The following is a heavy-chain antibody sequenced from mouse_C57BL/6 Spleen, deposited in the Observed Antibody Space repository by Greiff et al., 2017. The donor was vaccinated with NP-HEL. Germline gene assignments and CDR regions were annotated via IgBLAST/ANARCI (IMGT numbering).Heavy chain of an antibody. CDR2: INPNNGGT. Sequence: EVQLQQSGPELVKPGASVKISCKASGYTFTDYYMNWVKQSHGKSLEWIGDINPNNGGTSYKQKFKGKATLTVDKSSSTAYMELRSLTSEDSAVYYGERPLITTVVATDWYFDVWGTGTTVTVSS. CDR3: ERPLITTVVATDWYFDV. V-gene: IGHV1-26*01. D-gene: IGHD1-1*01. J-gene: IGHJ1*03. CDR1: GYTFTDYY.